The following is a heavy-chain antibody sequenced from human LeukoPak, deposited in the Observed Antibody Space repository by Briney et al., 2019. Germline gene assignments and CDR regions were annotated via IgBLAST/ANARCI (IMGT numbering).Heavy chain of an antibody. CDR2: IKQDGREK. Sequence: GGSLRLSCVVSGFTLSSYWMSWVCQAPGKGPGWVANIKQDGREKYYVDSVNGRITISRDTANNSLYLQMNSLRVEDTAIYDCARDSPGHDSWGQGTLVTVSS. J-gene: IGHJ5*01. V-gene: IGHV3-7*04. CDR1: GFTLSSYW. CDR3: ARDSPGHDS.